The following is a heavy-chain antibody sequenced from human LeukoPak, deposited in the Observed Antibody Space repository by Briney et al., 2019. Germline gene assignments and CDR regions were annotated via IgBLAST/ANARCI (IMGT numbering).Heavy chain of an antibody. CDR1: GYTFIGYY. CDR2: INPNSGGT. J-gene: IGHJ5*02. CDR3: ARGELDCSSTSCYAYRIWFDP. Sequence: ASVKISCKASGYTFIGYYMHWVRQAHGQGLEWMGWINPNSGGTNDAQKFQGRVTMTRDTSISTAYMELSRLRSDDTAVYYCARGELDCSSTSCYAYRIWFDPWGQGTLVTVSS. V-gene: IGHV1-2*02. D-gene: IGHD2-2*01.